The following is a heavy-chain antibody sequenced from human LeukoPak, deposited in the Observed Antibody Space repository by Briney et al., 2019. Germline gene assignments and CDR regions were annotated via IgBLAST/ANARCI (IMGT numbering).Heavy chain of an antibody. D-gene: IGHD1-14*01. Sequence: SQTLSLTCALSGDTVSNKRSAWHWIRQSPSRGLEWLGRTYYRSKWYNDYAVSVKSRITIKPDTSKNQFSLQLNSVSPEDTAVYYCARVNSWTEEPDTGFDYWGQGILVTVFS. J-gene: IGHJ4*02. CDR1: GDTVSNKRSA. CDR3: ARVNSWTEEPDTGFDY. CDR2: TYYRSKWYN. V-gene: IGHV6-1*01.